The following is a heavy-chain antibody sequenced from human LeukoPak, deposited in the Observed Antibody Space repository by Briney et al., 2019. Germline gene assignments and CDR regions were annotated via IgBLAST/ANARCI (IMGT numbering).Heavy chain of an antibody. CDR3: ARDGTVTTGY. CDR2: IGSSSSYI. V-gene: IGHV3-21*01. D-gene: IGHD4-17*01. Sequence: GGSLRLSCAASGFTFSSYSMNWVRQAPGKGLEWVSSIGSSSSYIYYADSVKGRFTISRDNAKNSLYLQMNSLRAEDTAVYYCARDGTVTTGYWGQGTLVTVSS. J-gene: IGHJ4*02. CDR1: GFTFSSYS.